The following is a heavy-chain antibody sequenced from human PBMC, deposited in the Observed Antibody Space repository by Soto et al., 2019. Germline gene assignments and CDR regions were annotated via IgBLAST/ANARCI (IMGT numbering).Heavy chain of an antibody. V-gene: IGHV1-69*12. CDR1: GGTFSSYA. CDR2: IIPIFGTA. Sequence: QVQLVQSGAEVKKPGSSVKVSCKASGGTFSSYAISWVRQAPGQGLEWMGGIIPIFGTANYAQKFHGRVTITADESTSTAYMELSSLRSEDTAVYYCARERIGTMIVVVTSGFDLWGRGTLVTVSS. J-gene: IGHJ2*01. CDR3: ARERIGTMIVVVTSGFDL. D-gene: IGHD3-22*01.